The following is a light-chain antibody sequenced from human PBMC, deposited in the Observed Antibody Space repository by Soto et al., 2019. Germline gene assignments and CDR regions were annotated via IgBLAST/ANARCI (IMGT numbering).Light chain of an antibody. Sequence: ETVMTQSLVTLSVSPGERATLSCRASQSVTSDLAWYQQKSGQPPRLLIFDASTRATGVPARFIGSGSGTEFTLTISSLQSEDFGFYYCQQYNNWPWTFRQGTKVDI. CDR2: DAS. V-gene: IGKV3-15*01. CDR1: QSVTSD. J-gene: IGKJ1*01. CDR3: QQYNNWPWT.